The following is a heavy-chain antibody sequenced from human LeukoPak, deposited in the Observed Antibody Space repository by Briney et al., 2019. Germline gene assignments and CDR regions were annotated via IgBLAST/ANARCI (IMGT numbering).Heavy chain of an antibody. Sequence: SVKVSCKASGGTFSSYAISWVRQAPGQGLVWMGGIIPIFGTANYAQKFQGRVTITADESTSTAYMELSSLRSEDTAVYYCARGQGIQPTDAFDIWGQGTMVTVSS. CDR2: IIPIFGTA. CDR1: GGTFSSYA. D-gene: IGHD5-18*01. CDR3: ARGQGIQPTDAFDI. V-gene: IGHV1-69*13. J-gene: IGHJ3*02.